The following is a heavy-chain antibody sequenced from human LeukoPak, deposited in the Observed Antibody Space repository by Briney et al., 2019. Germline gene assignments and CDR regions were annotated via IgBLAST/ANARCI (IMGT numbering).Heavy chain of an antibody. Sequence: SETLSLTCTVSGASISSSSYYWGWIRQPPGKGLEWIGTIYYTGSTYYNPSLKSRLTMSIDTSKNQFSLKLSSVTAADTAVYYCARGRPVTTYYYYYYYMDVWGKGTTVTVSS. CDR2: IYYTGST. J-gene: IGHJ6*03. V-gene: IGHV4-39*07. CDR3: ARGRPVTTYYYYYYYMDV. CDR1: GASISSSSYY. D-gene: IGHD4-17*01.